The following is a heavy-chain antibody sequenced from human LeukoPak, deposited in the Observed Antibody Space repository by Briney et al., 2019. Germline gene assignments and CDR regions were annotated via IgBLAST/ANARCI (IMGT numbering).Heavy chain of an antibody. CDR3: ARGYSFDYDFWSGYYGDMDV. D-gene: IGHD3-3*01. CDR2: IHYSGST. J-gene: IGHJ6*03. V-gene: IGHV4-59*01. CDR1: GGSISSYY. Sequence: SETLSLTCTVSGGSISSYYWSWIRQPPGKGLEWIGYIHYSGSTNYNPSLKSRVTISVDTSKNQFSLKLSSVTAADTAVYYCARGYSFDYDFWSGYYGDMDVWGKGTTVTVSS.